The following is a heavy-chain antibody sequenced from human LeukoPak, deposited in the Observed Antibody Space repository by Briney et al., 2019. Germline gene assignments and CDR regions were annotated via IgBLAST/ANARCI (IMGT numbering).Heavy chain of an antibody. CDR1: GFTFNNHA. D-gene: IGHD1-1*01. V-gene: IGHV3-23*01. Sequence: GGSLRLSCAASGFTFNNHAMAWVRQAPGKGLEWVSGITGGGSHSYTADSVKGRFTISRNNDKNTLYLQLNSLTAEDTAVYYCAKYNSAWLHLDSWGQGTLVTVSS. J-gene: IGHJ4*02. CDR2: ITGGGSHS. CDR3: AKYNSAWLHLDS.